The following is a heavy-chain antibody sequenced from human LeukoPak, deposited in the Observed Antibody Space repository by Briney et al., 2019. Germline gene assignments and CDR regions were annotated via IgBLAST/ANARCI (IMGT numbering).Heavy chain of an antibody. Sequence: GGSLRLSCAASGFTFSSYSRNGVRQAPWKGREGVSSISSRSSYIYYADSVKGRFTISRDNAKNSLYPQMNSLRAEDTAVYYCARRYLGYCSSTSCYLDYWGQGTLVTVSS. CDR2: ISSRSSYI. V-gene: IGHV3-21*01. CDR3: ARRYLGYCSSTSCYLDY. J-gene: IGHJ4*02. D-gene: IGHD2-2*01. CDR1: GFTFSSYS.